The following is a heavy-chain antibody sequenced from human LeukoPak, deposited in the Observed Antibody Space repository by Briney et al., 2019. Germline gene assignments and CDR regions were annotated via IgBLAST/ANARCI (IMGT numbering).Heavy chain of an antibody. CDR3: ARGKGWFDP. CDR2: IYYSGST. J-gene: IGHJ5*02. V-gene: IGHV4-59*12. Sequence: TSETLSLTCTVSGGSISSYYWSWIRQPPGKGLEWIGYIYYSGSTNYNPSLKSRVTISVDRSKNQFSLKLSSVTAADTAVYYCARGKGWFDPWGQGTLVTVSS. CDR1: GGSISSYY.